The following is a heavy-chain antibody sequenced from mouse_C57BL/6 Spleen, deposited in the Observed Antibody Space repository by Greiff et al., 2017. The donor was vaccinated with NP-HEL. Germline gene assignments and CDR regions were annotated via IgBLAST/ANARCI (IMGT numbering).Heavy chain of an antibody. D-gene: IGHD2-5*01. CDR2: IRNKANGYTT. Sequence: EVKLVESGGGLVQPGGSLSLSCAASGFTFTDYYMSWVRQPPGKALEWLGFIRNKANGYTTEYSASVKGRFTISRDNSQSILYLQMNALRAEESATYYYARDPPYSNYEEYYAMDYWGQGTSVTVSS. CDR1: GFTFTDYY. J-gene: IGHJ4*01. CDR3: ARDPPYSNYEEYYAMDY. V-gene: IGHV7-3*01.